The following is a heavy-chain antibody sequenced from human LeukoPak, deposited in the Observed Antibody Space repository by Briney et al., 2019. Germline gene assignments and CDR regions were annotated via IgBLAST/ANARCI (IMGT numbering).Heavy chain of an antibody. CDR2: INHSGST. D-gene: IGHD1-26*01. Sequence: SETLSLTCAVSGYSISSGYYWGWIRQPPGKGLEWIGNINHSGSTYYNPSLKSRVTISVDTSKNQFSLNLSSVTAADTAVYHCAGGIVGVHAYWGQGTLVTVSS. CDR1: GYSISSGYY. V-gene: IGHV4-38-2*01. J-gene: IGHJ4*02. CDR3: AGGIVGVHAY.